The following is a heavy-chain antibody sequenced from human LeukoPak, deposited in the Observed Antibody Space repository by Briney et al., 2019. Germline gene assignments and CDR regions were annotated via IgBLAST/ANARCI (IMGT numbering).Heavy chain of an antibody. D-gene: IGHD2/OR15-2a*01. CDR3: AKDPAIENGMDV. J-gene: IGHJ6*02. Sequence: PGGSLRLSCAASGFTFSSYAMSWVRQAPGKGLEWVSGISGSGGSGGSTYYADSVKGRFTISRDNSKNTVYLQMNSLRAEDTAVYYCAKDPAIENGMDVWGQGTTVTVSS. CDR2: ISGSGGSGGST. V-gene: IGHV3-23*01. CDR1: GFTFSSYA.